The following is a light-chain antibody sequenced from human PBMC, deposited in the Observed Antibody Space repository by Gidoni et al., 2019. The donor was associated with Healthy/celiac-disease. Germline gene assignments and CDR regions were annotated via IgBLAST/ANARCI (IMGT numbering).Light chain of an antibody. CDR3: QQYNNWPSCS. CDR2: GAS. Sequence: EIVMTQSPATLSVSPGERATLSCRASQSVSSNLAWYQQKPGQAPRLLIYGASTRATGIPAMFSGSGSGTELTLTISSLQSEDFAVYYCQQYNNWPSCSFXQXTKLESK. V-gene: IGKV3-15*01. J-gene: IGKJ2*04. CDR1: QSVSSN.